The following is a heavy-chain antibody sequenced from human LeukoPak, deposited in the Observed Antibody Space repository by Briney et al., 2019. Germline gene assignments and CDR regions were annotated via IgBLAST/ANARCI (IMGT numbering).Heavy chain of an antibody. D-gene: IGHD4-17*01. CDR3: ARVLRGLNYYYYMDV. CDR1: GGTFSSYA. CDR2: IIPIFGTA. Sequence: ASVKVSCKASGGTFSSYAISWVRQAPGQGLEWMGGIIPIFGTANYAQKFQGRVTITADESTSTAYMELSSLRSEDTAVYYCARVLRGLNYYYYMDVWGKGTTVTISS. V-gene: IGHV1-69*13. J-gene: IGHJ6*03.